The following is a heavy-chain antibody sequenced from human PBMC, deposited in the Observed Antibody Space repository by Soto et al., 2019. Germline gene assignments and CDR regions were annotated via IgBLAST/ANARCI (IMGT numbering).Heavy chain of an antibody. V-gene: IGHV3-30*18. J-gene: IGHJ6*02. CDR3: AKDRVVMVIPNPNYYYYGMDV. CDR1: GFTFSSYV. D-gene: IGHD3-16*01. Sequence: GGFLRLSCAASGFTFSSYVMHWVRQAPGKGLEWVAVISYDGSNKYYAGSVQGRFTISRDNSKNTLYLQMNSLRAEDTAVYYCAKDRVVMVIPNPNYYYYGMDVWGRGTTVTVSS. CDR2: ISYDGSNK.